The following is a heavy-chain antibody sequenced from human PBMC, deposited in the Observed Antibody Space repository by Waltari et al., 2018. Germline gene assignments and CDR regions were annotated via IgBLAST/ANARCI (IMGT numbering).Heavy chain of an antibody. CDR3: ARDDRYCSGGSCYRWFDP. V-gene: IGHV4-38-2*02. CDR2: IYHSGST. CDR1: GFTFSSYE. J-gene: IGHJ5*02. D-gene: IGHD2-15*01. Sequence: VQLVESGGGLVQPGGSLRLSCAASGFTFSSYEMNWVRQAPGKGLEWIGSIYHSGSTYYNPSLKSRVTISVDTSKNQFSLKLSSVTAADTAVYYCARDDRYCSGGSCYRWFDPWGQGTLVIVSS.